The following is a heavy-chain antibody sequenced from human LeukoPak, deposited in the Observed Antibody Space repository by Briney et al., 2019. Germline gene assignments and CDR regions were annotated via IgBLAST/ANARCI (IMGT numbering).Heavy chain of an antibody. CDR3: AKGWAGSQRLSYFDY. CDR1: GFIFSNYV. V-gene: IGHV3-23*01. Sequence: PGGSLRLSCAASGFIFSNYVMSWVRQAPGKGPEWVAAISSSSVKTYYADSVKGRFTITRDDPKNTLYLQMNSLRAEDTAVYYCAKGWAGSQRLSYFDYWGQGTLVTVSS. CDR2: ISSSSVKT. D-gene: IGHD3/OR15-3a*01. J-gene: IGHJ4*02.